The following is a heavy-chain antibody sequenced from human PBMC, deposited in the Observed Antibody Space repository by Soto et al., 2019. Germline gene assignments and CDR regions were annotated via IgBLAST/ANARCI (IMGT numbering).Heavy chain of an antibody. J-gene: IGHJ4*02. CDR2: ISWNSGSI. CDR3: AKDYATMVRGANFDY. Sequence: GGSLRLSCAASGFTFDDYAMHWVRQAPGKGLEWVSGISWNSGSIGYADSVKGRFTISRDNAKNSLYLQMNSLRAEDTALYYCAKDYATMVRGANFDYWGQGTLVTVSS. D-gene: IGHD3-10*01. V-gene: IGHV3-9*01. CDR1: GFTFDDYA.